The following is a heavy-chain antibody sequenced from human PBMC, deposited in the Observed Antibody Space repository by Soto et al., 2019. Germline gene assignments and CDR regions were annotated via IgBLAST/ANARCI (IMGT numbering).Heavy chain of an antibody. CDR2: IYYSGST. V-gene: IGHV4-30-4*01. CDR1: GGSISSGDYY. Sequence: SETLSLTCTVSGGSISSGDYYWSWISQPPGKGLERIGYIYYSGSTYYNPSLKSRVTISVDTSKNQFSLKLSSVTAAVTAVYYCARERPDGARLDPWGQGTLVTVSS. D-gene: IGHD6-6*01. J-gene: IGHJ5*02. CDR3: ARERPDGARLDP.